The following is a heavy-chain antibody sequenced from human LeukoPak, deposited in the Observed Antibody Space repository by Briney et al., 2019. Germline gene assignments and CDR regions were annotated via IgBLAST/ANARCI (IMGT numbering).Heavy chain of an antibody. Sequence: ASVKVSCKASGYTFTSYGISWVRQAPGQGPEWMGWMSPNNGNTGYAQKFQGRVTMTRDTSINTAYMELSSLRSEDTAVYYCASNPPRTGDFNYWGQGALVTVSS. D-gene: IGHD7-27*01. CDR1: GYTFTSYG. CDR2: MSPNNGNT. J-gene: IGHJ4*02. CDR3: ASNPPRTGDFNY. V-gene: IGHV1-8*01.